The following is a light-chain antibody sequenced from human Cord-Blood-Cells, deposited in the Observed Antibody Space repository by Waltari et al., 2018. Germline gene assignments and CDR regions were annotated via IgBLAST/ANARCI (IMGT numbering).Light chain of an antibody. V-gene: IGKV3-20*01. Sequence: EIVLTQSPGTLSLSPGERATPSCRASRSVSSSYLAWYQQKPGPAPRLFTYGASSRATGIPDRFSGSGYGTDFSLTISRRGPEDFAVYYCQQYGSSPFGEGPKVEIK. CDR2: GAS. CDR3: QQYGSSP. CDR1: RSVSSSY. J-gene: IGKJ1*01.